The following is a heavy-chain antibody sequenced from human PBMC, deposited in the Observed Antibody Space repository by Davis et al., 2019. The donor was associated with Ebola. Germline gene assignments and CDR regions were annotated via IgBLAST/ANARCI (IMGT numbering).Heavy chain of an antibody. Sequence: MPSETLSLTCTVSGGSISSYYWSWIRQPPGKGLEWIGYIYYSGSTNYNPSLKSRVTISVDTSKNQFSLKLSSVTAADTAVYYCAKAEYSSSWYAPRSYGMDVWGQGTTVTVSS. J-gene: IGHJ6*02. D-gene: IGHD6-13*01. CDR2: IYYSGST. CDR1: GGSISSYY. CDR3: AKAEYSSSWYAPRSYGMDV. V-gene: IGHV4-59*12.